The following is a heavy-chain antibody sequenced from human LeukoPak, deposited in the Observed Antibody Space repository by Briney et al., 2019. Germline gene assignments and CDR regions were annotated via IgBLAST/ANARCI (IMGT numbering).Heavy chain of an antibody. CDR2: IGASGEST. CDR1: GFTFSVAA. V-gene: IGHV3-23*01. D-gene: IGHD2-21*02. CDR3: AKEVYCGGDCYNPGYGMDV. J-gene: IGHJ6*02. Sequence: GGSLRLSCAASGFTFSVAAMTWVRQAPGKGLEWVSLIGASGESTYYADSVKGRFTISRDNSKNTLYLQMNSLRAEDTAVYYCAKEVYCGGDCYNPGYGMDVWGQGTTVTVSS.